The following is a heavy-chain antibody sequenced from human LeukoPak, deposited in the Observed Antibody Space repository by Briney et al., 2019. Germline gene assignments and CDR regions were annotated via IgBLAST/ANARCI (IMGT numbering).Heavy chain of an antibody. CDR1: GFTFSASW. D-gene: IGHD4/OR15-4a*01. CDR3: VADLPGTNSPYFDY. CDR2: IKSKSDGGTT. V-gene: IGHV3-15*01. Sequence: GGSLRLSCAASGFTFSASWMNWVRQAPGKGLEWVGRIKSKSDGGTTDFGATVRDRFTISRDDSKNTLNLQMDGLRTEGTAVYYCVADLPGTNSPYFDYWGQGTLVTVSS. J-gene: IGHJ4*02.